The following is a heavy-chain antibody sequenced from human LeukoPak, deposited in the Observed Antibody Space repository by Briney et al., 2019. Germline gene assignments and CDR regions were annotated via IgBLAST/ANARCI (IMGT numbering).Heavy chain of an antibody. CDR1: GFTFSSYW. CDR3: AKGDTTWELPHDY. V-gene: IGHV3-23*01. D-gene: IGHD1-26*01. CDR2: ISGTGSST. J-gene: IGHJ4*02. Sequence: GGSLRLSCAASGFTFSSYWMSWVRQAPGKGLEWVSAISGTGSSTYYADSVKGRFTISRDNSKNTLYLQMNSLRAEDTAVYYCAKGDTTWELPHDYWGQGTLVTVSS.